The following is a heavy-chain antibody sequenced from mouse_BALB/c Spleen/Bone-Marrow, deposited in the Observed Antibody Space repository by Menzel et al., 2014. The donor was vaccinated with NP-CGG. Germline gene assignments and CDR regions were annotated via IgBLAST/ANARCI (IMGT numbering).Heavy chain of an antibody. CDR3: ARRWFAY. CDR1: GFTFSDYY. V-gene: IGHV5-4*02. J-gene: IGHJ3*01. CDR2: ISDGGSYT. Sequence: EVMLVESGGGLVKPGGSLKLSCAASGFTFSDYYMYWVRQTPEKRLEWVATISDGGSYTYYPDSVKGRFTISRDNAKNSLYLQMSSLKSEDTAMYYCARRWFAYWGQGTLVTVSA.